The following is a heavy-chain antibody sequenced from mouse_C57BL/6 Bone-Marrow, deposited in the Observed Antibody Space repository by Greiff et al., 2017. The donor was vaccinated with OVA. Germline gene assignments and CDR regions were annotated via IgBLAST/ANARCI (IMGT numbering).Heavy chain of an antibody. J-gene: IGHJ4*01. CDR3: ARYIGYYSNYGYAMDY. V-gene: IGHV7-3*01. CDR1: GFTFTDYY. CDR2: IRNKANGYTT. D-gene: IGHD2-5*01. Sequence: EVQLVESGGGLVQPGGSLSLSCAASGFTFTDYYMSWVRQPPGKALEWLGFIRNKANGYTTEYSASVKGRFTISRDNSQSILYLQMNALRAEDSATYYCARYIGYYSNYGYAMDYWGQGTSVTVSS.